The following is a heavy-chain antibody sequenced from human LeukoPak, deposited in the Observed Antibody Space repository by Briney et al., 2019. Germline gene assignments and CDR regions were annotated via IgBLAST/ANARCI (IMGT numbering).Heavy chain of an antibody. CDR3: AKGQQQLVGGRYGMDV. D-gene: IGHD6-13*01. CDR2: ISWNSGSI. CDR1: GFTFDDYA. J-gene: IGHJ6*02. Sequence: PGGSLRLSCAASGFTFDDYAMHWVRQAPGKGLEWASGISWNSGSIGYADSVKGRFTISRDNAKNSLYLQMNSLRAEDTALYYCAKGQQQLVGGRYGMDVWGQGTTVTVSS. V-gene: IGHV3-9*01.